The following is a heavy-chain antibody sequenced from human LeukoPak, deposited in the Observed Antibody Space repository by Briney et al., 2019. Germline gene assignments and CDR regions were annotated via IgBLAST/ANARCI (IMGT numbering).Heavy chain of an antibody. Sequence: ASVKVSCKASGGTFSSYTISWVRQAPGQGLEWMGRIIPILGIANYAQKFQGRVTITADKSTSTDYMELSSLRSEDTAVYYCASIAVAGRRNFDYWGQGTLVTVSS. CDR1: GGTFSSYT. V-gene: IGHV1-69*02. D-gene: IGHD6-19*01. J-gene: IGHJ4*02. CDR3: ASIAVAGRRNFDY. CDR2: IIPILGIA.